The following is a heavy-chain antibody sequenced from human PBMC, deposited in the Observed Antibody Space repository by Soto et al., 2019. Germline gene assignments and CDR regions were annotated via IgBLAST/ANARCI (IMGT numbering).Heavy chain of an antibody. D-gene: IGHD5-18*01. J-gene: IGHJ6*02. Sequence: SETLSLTCAVYGGSFSGYYWSWIRQPPGKGLEWIGEINHSGSTNYNPSLKSRVTISVDTSKNQFSLKLSSVTAADTAVYYCARGRGYSYGKLTYYYGMDVWGQGTTVTVSS. CDR1: GGSFSGYY. CDR3: ARGRGYSYGKLTYYYGMDV. CDR2: INHSGST. V-gene: IGHV4-34*01.